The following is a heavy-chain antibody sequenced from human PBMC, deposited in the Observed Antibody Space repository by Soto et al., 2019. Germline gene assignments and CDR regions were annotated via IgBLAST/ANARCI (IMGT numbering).Heavy chain of an antibody. Sequence: GGSLRLSCAASGFTFSNAWMSWVRQAPGKGLEWVGRIKSKTDGGTTDYAAPVKGRFTISRDDSKNTLYLQMNSLKTEDTAVYYCTTVDIVVVPAAEPYNWFDPWGQGTLVTVSS. CDR2: IKSKTDGGTT. V-gene: IGHV3-15*01. CDR1: GFTFSNAW. J-gene: IGHJ5*02. D-gene: IGHD2-2*03. CDR3: TTVDIVVVPAAEPYNWFDP.